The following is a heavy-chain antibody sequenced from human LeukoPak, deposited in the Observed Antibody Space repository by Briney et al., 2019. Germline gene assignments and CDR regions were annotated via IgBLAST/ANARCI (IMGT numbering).Heavy chain of an antibody. Sequence: PWDTLSLTCAVYGGSFSGYYWSWIRQPPGKGLEWMGEINHSVSTNYNPSLKSRVPISVHTSKNQFSLKLSSVTAADTAVYYCALSDYYDSSGYSYWGQGTMVTVSS. D-gene: IGHD3-22*01. J-gene: IGHJ3*01. CDR2: INHSVST. V-gene: IGHV4-34*01. CDR3: ALSDYYDSSGYSY. CDR1: GGSFSGYY.